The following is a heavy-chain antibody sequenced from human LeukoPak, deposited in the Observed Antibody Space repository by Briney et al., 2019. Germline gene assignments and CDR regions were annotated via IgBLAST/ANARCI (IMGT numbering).Heavy chain of an antibody. Sequence: SETLSLTCTVSGGSINSYYWSWIRQPAGKRLEWIGRIYTSGITNYNPSLKSRVTMSVDTSKNQFSLKLNSVTAAGTAVYYCARDSMHSAYGDEYWGQGTLVTVSS. V-gene: IGHV4-4*07. CDR2: IYTSGIT. D-gene: IGHD1-26*01. J-gene: IGHJ4*02. CDR3: ARDSMHSAYGDEY. CDR1: GGSINSYY.